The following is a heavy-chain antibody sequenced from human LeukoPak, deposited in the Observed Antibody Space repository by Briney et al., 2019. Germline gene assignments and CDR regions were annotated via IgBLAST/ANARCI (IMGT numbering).Heavy chain of an antibody. Sequence: ASVKVSCKASGYTFTGYYMHWVRQAPGQGLEWMGWINPNSGGTNYAQKFQGRVTMTRDTSISTAYMELNRLRSDDTAVYYCARGSCSSTSCYANWFDPWDQGTLVTVSS. V-gene: IGHV1-2*02. CDR1: GYTFTGYY. CDR3: ARGSCSSTSCYANWFDP. J-gene: IGHJ5*02. CDR2: INPNSGGT. D-gene: IGHD2-2*01.